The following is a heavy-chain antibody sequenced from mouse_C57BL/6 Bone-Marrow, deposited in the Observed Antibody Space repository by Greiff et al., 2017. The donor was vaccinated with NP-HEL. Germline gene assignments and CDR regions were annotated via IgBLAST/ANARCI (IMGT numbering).Heavy chain of an antibody. J-gene: IGHJ2*01. D-gene: IGHD1-1*01. CDR1: GYTFTDYE. CDR2: IDPETGGT. Sequence: VQLQQSGAELVRPGASVTLSCKASGYTFTDYEMHWVKQTPVHGLEWIGAIDPETGGTAYNQKFKGKAILTADKSSSTAYMELRSLTSEDSAVYYCTRWVTTVVAKDYWDQGTTLTVSS. CDR3: TRWVTTVVAKDY. V-gene: IGHV1-15*01.